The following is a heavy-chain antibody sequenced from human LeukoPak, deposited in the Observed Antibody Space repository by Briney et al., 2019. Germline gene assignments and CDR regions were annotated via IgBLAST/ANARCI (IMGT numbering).Heavy chain of an antibody. CDR3: ARGPYYYDSSGYQDY. D-gene: IGHD3-22*01. CDR2: IIPIFGTA. J-gene: IGHJ4*02. CDR1: GGTFSSYA. Sequence: SVKVSCKASGGTFSSYAISWVRQAPGQGLEWMGRIIPIFGTANYAQKFQGRVTITTDESTSTAYMELSSLRSVDTAVYYCARGPYYYDSSGYQDYWGQGTLVTVSS. V-gene: IGHV1-69*05.